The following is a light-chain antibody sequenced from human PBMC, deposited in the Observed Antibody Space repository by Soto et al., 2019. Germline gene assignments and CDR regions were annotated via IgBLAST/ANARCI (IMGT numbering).Light chain of an antibody. J-gene: IGKJ1*01. V-gene: IGKV1-5*01. Sequence: DIQMTQSPSALSASVGDRVTITCRASQSISSWLAWYQQKPGKAPRLLIYDGSHLERGVPSRFSGSGSGTEFTLTISDLQPDDLATYHCQQYNNFWTFGPGTKVEI. CDR3: QQYNNFWT. CDR1: QSISSW. CDR2: DGS.